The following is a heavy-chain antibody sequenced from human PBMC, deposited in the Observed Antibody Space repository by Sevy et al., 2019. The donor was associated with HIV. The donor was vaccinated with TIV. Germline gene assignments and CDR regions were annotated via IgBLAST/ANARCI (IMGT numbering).Heavy chain of an antibody. D-gene: IGHD3-22*01. Sequence: GGSLRHSCTTSGFTFSAYAMHWVRQAPGKGLEWVAIIWSDGAYQYHGDSVKGRFTISRDNSKNTLYLQMNSLRVEDTAVYYCGRGGYYYDNAAYYAFDSWGQRTLVTVSS. J-gene: IGHJ4*02. CDR1: GFTFSAYA. V-gene: IGHV3-33*01. CDR2: IWSDGAYQ. CDR3: GRGGYYYDNAAYYAFDS.